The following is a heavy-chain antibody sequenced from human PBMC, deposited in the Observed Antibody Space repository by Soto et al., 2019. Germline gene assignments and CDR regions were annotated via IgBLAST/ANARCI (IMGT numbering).Heavy chain of an antibody. D-gene: IGHD3-10*01. CDR3: ARNMVRGFNWFDP. V-gene: IGHV4-39*01. CDR2: IYYSGST. CDR1: GGSISSSSYY. J-gene: IGHJ5*02. Sequence: PSETLSLTCTVSGGSISSSSYYLGWIRQPPGKGLEWIGSIYYSGSTYYNPSLKSRVTISVDTSKNQFSLKLSSVTAADTAVYYCARNMVRGFNWFDPWGQGTLVTVSS.